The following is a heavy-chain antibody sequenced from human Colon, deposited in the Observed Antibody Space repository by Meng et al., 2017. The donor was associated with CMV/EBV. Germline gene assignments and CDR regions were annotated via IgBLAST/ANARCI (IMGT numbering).Heavy chain of an antibody. CDR2: ISRNGGST. CDR1: GFTFDDSA. Sequence: GGSLRLSCAASGFTFDDSAMHWVRQVPGKGLEWVSSISRNGGSTGYADSVKGRFTISRDNAKKSLYLQMNSLRAEDTAVYYCARAPSSVVHWFDPWGQGTLVTVSS. J-gene: IGHJ5*02. V-gene: IGHV3-9*01. CDR3: ARAPSSVVHWFDP. D-gene: IGHD6-6*01.